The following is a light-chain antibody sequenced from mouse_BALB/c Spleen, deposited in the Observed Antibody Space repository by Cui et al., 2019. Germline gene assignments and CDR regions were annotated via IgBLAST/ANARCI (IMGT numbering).Light chain of an antibody. CDR2: AAT. CDR1: QTIGTL. V-gene: IGKV12-98*01. J-gene: IGKJ2*01. CDR3: QQLYSTPYT. Sequence: DIQMTQSTDSQSACLVESVTITCLASQTIGTLLSLYQQKPGKSPQLLTYAATSFADGVPSRFSCSVSGTKFSFKISILQAEYFVIYYCQQLYSTPYTFGGGTNLEIK.